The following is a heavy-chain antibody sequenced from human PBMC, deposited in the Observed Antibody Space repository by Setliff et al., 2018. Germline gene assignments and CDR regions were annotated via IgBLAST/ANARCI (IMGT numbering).Heavy chain of an antibody. CDR3: VRARTTNYDFWSGLNAFDI. Sequence: GESLRLSCAASGFTFSSYWMSWVRQAPGKGPEWVANIKQDGSDKYYVDSVKGRFTISRDNAKNSLSLQMNSLRAEDTAVYYCVRARTTNYDFWSGLNAFDIRGQGTMVTVSS. D-gene: IGHD3-3*01. CDR2: IKQDGSDK. CDR1: GFTFSSYW. V-gene: IGHV3-7*03. J-gene: IGHJ3*02.